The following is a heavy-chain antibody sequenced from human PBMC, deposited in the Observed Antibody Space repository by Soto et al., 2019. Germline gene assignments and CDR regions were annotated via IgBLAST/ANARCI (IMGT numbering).Heavy chain of an antibody. CDR2: ISGSGGIT. V-gene: IGHV3-23*01. D-gene: IGHD1-26*01. J-gene: IGHJ4*02. CDR1: GFTFSNYA. Sequence: PGGSLRLSCAASGFTFSNYAMSWVRQAPGRGLEWVSPISGSGGITYYADSVKGRFTISRDNSKNTLYLQMNSLRAEDTAVYYCAKVKEVGAITLFDYWGQGTLVTVSS. CDR3: AKVKEVGAITLFDY.